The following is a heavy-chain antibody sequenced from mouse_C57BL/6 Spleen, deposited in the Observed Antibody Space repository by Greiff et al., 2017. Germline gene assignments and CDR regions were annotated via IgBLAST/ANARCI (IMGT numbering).Heavy chain of an antibody. CDR1: GFTFSSYA. Sequence: DVKLVESGGGLVKPGGSLKLSCAASGFTFSSYAMSWVRQTPEKRLEWVATISDGGSYTYYPDNVKGRFTISRDNAKNNLYLQMSHLKSEDTAMYYCARDRIYYDYEGFAYWGQGTLVTVSA. CDR3: ARDRIYYDYEGFAY. CDR2: ISDGGSYT. V-gene: IGHV5-4*01. D-gene: IGHD2-4*01. J-gene: IGHJ3*01.